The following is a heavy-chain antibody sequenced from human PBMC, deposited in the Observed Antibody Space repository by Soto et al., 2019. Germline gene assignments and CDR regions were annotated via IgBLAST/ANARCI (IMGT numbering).Heavy chain of an antibody. Sequence: PXGSLILSCAASGFIFTSYAIHWVRQAPGKGLEWVALISYNGINTYYADSVKGRFTISRDNSNNTLYLQMNSLRSEDTATYYCARGGGSDWHSTYFDHWGQGTLVTVSS. CDR1: GFIFTSYA. J-gene: IGHJ4*02. CDR3: ARGGGSDWHSTYFDH. V-gene: IGHV3-30-3*01. CDR2: ISYNGINT. D-gene: IGHD6-19*01.